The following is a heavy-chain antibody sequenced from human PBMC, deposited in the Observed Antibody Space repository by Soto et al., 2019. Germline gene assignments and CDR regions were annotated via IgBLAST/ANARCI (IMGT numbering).Heavy chain of an antibody. CDR2: IYYSGST. Sequence: QLQLQESGPGLVKPSETLSLTCTVSGGSISSSSYYWGWIRQPPGKGLEWIGSIYYSGSTYYNPSQKIRVTISEDTCKNQFCLKLSSVTAADTAVYYCARHTAMRFLEWLSYFDYWGQGTLVTVSS. V-gene: IGHV4-39*01. CDR1: GGSISSSSYY. CDR3: ARHTAMRFLEWLSYFDY. D-gene: IGHD3-3*01. J-gene: IGHJ4*02.